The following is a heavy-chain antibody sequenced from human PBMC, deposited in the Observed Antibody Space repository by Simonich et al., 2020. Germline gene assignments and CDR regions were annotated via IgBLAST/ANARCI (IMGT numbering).Heavy chain of an antibody. V-gene: IGHV4-59*08. CDR3: ARLPDY. J-gene: IGHJ4*02. CDR2: IYYSGST. Sequence: QVQLQESGPGLVKPSETLSLTCTVSGGSISSYYWSWIRQPPGKGLEWIGYIYYSGSTHYNPARKSRVTISVDTSKNQFSLKLSSVTAADTAVYYCARLPDYWGQGTLVTVSS. CDR1: GGSISSYY.